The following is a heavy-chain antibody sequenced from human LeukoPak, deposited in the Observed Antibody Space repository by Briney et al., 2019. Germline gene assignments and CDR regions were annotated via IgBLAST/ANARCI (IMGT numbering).Heavy chain of an antibody. CDR2: INHSGST. J-gene: IGHJ4*02. V-gene: IGHV4-34*01. D-gene: IGHD3-10*01. CDR3: ARANYYGSGSYYTGGKHKIDY. CDR1: GGSFSGYY. Sequence: PSETLSLTCAVYGGSFSGYYWSWIRQPPGKGLEWIGEINHSGSTNYNPSLKSRVTISVDTSKNQFSLKLSSVTAADTAVYYCARANYYGSGSYYTGGKHKIDYWGQGTLVTVSS.